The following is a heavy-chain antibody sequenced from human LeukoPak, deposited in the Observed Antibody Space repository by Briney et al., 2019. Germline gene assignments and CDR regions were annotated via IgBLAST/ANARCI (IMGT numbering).Heavy chain of an antibody. J-gene: IGHJ4*02. V-gene: IGHV3-53*01. CDR2: IYSGGST. CDR1: GFTVSSNY. Sequence: PGGSLGLSCAASGFTVSSNYMSWVRQAPGKGLEWVSVIYSGGSTYYADSVKGRFTISRDNSKNTLYLQMNSLRAEDTAVYYCARDRGGYYYDSSGYYDYWGQGTLVTVSS. CDR3: ARDRGGYYYDSSGYYDY. D-gene: IGHD3-22*01.